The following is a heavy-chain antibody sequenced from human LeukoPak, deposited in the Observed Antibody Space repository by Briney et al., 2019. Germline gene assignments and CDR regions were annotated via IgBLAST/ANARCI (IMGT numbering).Heavy chain of an antibody. CDR1: GFTFSSYA. J-gene: IGHJ4*02. Sequence: GGSLRLSCAASGFTFSSYAMSWVRQAPGKGLEWVSAISGSGGSTYYADSVKGRFTISRDNSKNTLYLQMNSLRAEDTAVYYCARGAAAGTSVGGNFDYWGQGTLVTVSS. CDR2: ISGSGGST. D-gene: IGHD6-13*01. V-gene: IGHV3-23*01. CDR3: ARGAAAGTSVGGNFDY.